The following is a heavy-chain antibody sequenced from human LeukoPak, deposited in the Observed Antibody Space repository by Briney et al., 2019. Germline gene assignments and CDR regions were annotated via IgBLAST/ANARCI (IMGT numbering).Heavy chain of an antibody. CDR2: MNPNSGNS. CDR3: ARAGPNDYPPYYFDF. D-gene: IGHD1-1*01. Sequence: ASVKVSCKASGYTFTSYDINWVRQATGQGLEWMGWMNPNSGNSGYAQKFQGRVTMTRNTSINTAYMELSGLRSEDTAVYFCARAGPNDYPPYYFDFWGQGTLVTVSS. J-gene: IGHJ4*02. CDR1: GYTFTSYD. V-gene: IGHV1-8*01.